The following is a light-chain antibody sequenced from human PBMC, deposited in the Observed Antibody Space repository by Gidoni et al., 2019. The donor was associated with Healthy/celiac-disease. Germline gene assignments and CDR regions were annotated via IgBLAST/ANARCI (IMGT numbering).Light chain of an antibody. CDR1: SSNIGSNY. CDR3: AAWDDSLSGWV. V-gene: IGLV1-47*01. CDR2: RNN. Sequence: QSVLTQPPSPSGTPGQRVTISCSGSSSNIGSNYVYWYQQLPGTAPKLLIYRNNQRPSGVPDRFSGSKSGTSAPLAISGLRSEDEADYYCAAWDDSLSGWVFGGGTKLTVL. J-gene: IGLJ3*02.